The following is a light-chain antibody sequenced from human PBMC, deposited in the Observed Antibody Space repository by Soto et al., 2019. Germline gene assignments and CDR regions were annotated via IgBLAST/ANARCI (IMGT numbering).Light chain of an antibody. Sequence: QSALTQPASVSGFPGQSITISCTGASSDISDSNSVSWYQQHPGKAPKIMIYDVSNRPSGLSNRFSGSKSGNTASLTISGLQAEDEADYYCSSYAGGSTYVVFGGGTKLTVL. J-gene: IGLJ2*01. CDR1: SSDISDSNS. V-gene: IGLV2-14*03. CDR3: SSYAGGSTYVV. CDR2: DVS.